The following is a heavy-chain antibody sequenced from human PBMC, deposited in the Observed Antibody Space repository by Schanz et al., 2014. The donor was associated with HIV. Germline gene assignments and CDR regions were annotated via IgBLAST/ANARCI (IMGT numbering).Heavy chain of an antibody. J-gene: IGHJ4*02. CDR1: GYTFTGYF. CDR3: ARDLDDVLARFDY. CDR2: INPKSGDT. Sequence: QARLVQSGAEVKRPGASVKVSCKASGYTFTGYFVHWVRQAPGQGLQWMGWINPKSGDTSYAQKFQGRVTMTRDTSISTAYMSLSRLRSDDTAVYFCARDLDDVLARFDYWGQGTLVTVSS. D-gene: IGHD1-1*01. V-gene: IGHV1-2*02.